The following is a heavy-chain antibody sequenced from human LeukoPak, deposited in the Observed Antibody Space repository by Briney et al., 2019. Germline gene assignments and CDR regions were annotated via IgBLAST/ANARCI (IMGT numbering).Heavy chain of an antibody. Sequence: SETLSLTCTVSGGSTSSYYWSWIRQPPGKGLEWIGYIYYSGSTNYNPSLKSRVTISVDTSKNQFSLKLSSVTAADTAVYYCARGGGPAFDWPDDAFDIWGQGTMVTVSS. CDR2: IYYSGST. V-gene: IGHV4-59*08. J-gene: IGHJ3*02. CDR1: GGSTSSYY. D-gene: IGHD3-9*01. CDR3: ARGGGPAFDWPDDAFDI.